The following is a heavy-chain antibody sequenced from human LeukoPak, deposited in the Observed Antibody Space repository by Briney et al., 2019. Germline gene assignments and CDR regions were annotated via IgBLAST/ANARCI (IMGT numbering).Heavy chain of an antibody. V-gene: IGHV3-73*01. CDR1: GFTFSGSA. J-gene: IGHJ4*02. Sequence: GGSLRLSCAASGFTFSGSAMHWVRQASGKGLEWVGRIRSKADTYATTYAASLKGRFTISRDDSRNRAYLQMSSLRAEDTAVYYCTREYSSGWPFDFWGQGTLVTVSS. CDR3: TREYSSGWPFDF. D-gene: IGHD6-19*01. CDR2: IRSKADTYAT.